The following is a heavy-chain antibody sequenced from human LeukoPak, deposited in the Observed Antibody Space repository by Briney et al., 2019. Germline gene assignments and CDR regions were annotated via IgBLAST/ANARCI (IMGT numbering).Heavy chain of an antibody. Sequence: GGSLRLSCAASGFIVNSKYMSWIRQAPGKELEWVSVMYSGGTPFYADSVRGRFTISRDNSKNTLYLQMNRLNVEDTAVYYCARSIPGPHCGGGGCPPTLTPFDLWGQGTLVTVSS. J-gene: IGHJ4*02. CDR3: ARSIPGPHCGGGGCPPTLTPFDL. D-gene: IGHD2-15*01. CDR1: GFIVNSKY. CDR2: MYSGGTP. V-gene: IGHV3-53*01.